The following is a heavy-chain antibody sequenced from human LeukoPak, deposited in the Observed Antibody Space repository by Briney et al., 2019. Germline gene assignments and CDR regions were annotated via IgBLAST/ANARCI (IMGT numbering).Heavy chain of an antibody. J-gene: IGHJ4*02. V-gene: IGHV3-30*18. CDR3: AKDKAVAGTLYFDY. Sequence: GRSLRLSCAASGFTFSSYSMHWVRQAPGKGLEWVAVISYDGSNKYYADSVKGRFTISRDNSENTLYLQMNSLRAEDTAVYYCAKDKAVAGTLYFDYWGQGTLVTVSS. CDR2: ISYDGSNK. CDR1: GFTFSSYS. D-gene: IGHD6-19*01.